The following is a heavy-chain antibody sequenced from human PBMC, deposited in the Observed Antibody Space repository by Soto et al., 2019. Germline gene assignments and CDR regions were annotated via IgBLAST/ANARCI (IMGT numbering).Heavy chain of an antibody. J-gene: IGHJ4*02. V-gene: IGHV3-33*01. Sequence: PGGSLRISCAASGFTFSSYGMHWVRQAPGKGLEWVAVIWYDGSNKYYADSVKGRFTISRDNSKNTLYLQMNSLRAEDTAVYYCARVTPPTVYSSSWYLDYWGQGTLVTVSS. CDR2: IWYDGSNK. CDR3: ARVTPPTVYSSSWYLDY. D-gene: IGHD6-13*01. CDR1: GFTFSSYG.